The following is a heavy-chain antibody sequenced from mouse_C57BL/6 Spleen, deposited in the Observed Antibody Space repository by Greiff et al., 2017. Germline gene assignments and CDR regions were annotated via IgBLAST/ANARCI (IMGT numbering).Heavy chain of an antibody. D-gene: IGHD2-3*01. CDR2: INPSTGGT. Sequence: EVKLVESGPELVKPGASVKISCKASGYSFTGYYMNWVKQSPEKSLEWIGEINPSTGGTTYNQKFKAKATLTVDKSSSTAYMQLKSLTSEDSAVYYCARDGYYDAMDYWGQGTSVTVSS. CDR3: ARDGYYDAMDY. J-gene: IGHJ4*01. CDR1: GYSFTGYY. V-gene: IGHV1-42*01.